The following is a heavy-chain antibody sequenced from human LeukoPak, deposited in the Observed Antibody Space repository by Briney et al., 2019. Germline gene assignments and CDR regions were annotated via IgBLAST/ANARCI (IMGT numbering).Heavy chain of an antibody. Sequence: GGSLRLSCAASGFTFSNYAIHWVRQAPGKGLEWVAVISYDGSNKYYADSVKGRFTISRDNSKNTLYLQMNSLRAEDTAVYYRARAGGGSGSYPVDYWGQGTLVTVSS. CDR1: GFTFSNYA. J-gene: IGHJ4*02. D-gene: IGHD3-10*01. CDR3: ARAGGGSGSYPVDY. CDR2: ISYDGSNK. V-gene: IGHV3-30*04.